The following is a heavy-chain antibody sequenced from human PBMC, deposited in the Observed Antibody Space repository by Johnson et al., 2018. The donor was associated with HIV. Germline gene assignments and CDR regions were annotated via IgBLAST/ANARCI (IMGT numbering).Heavy chain of an antibody. Sequence: PGRGLEWVSVIYSGGTTYYADSVKGRFIISRDNSKNTLYLQMNSLRAEDTAVYYCAREGDDPGAFDIWGQGTMVTVSS. J-gene: IGHJ3*02. CDR3: AREGDDPGAFDI. D-gene: IGHD3-16*01. V-gene: IGHV3-53*05. CDR2: IYSGGTT.